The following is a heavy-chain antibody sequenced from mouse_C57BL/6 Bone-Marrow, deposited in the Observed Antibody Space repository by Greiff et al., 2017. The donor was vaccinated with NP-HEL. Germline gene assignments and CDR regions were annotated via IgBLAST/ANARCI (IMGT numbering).Heavy chain of an antibody. J-gene: IGHJ2*01. CDR2: IDPSDSYT. V-gene: IGHV1-69*01. CDR1: GYTFTSYW. CDR3: ARPAYYSNYVFDY. D-gene: IGHD2-5*01. Sequence: VQLQQPGAELVMPGASVKLSCKASGYTFTSYWMHWVKQRPGQGLEWIGEIDPSDSYTNYNQKFKGKSTLTVDKSSSTAYMQLSSLTSEDSAVYYCARPAYYSNYVFDYWGQGTTLTVSS.